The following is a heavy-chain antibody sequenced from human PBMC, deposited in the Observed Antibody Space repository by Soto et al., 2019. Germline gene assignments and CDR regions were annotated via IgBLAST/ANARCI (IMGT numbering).Heavy chain of an antibody. J-gene: IGHJ4*02. CDR1: GYTFTSYA. D-gene: IGHD3-3*01. CDR3: ARGSGAWNYDFWSGYYT. V-gene: IGHV1-3*01. CDR2: INAGNGNT. Sequence: ASVKVSCKASGYTFTSYAMHWVRQAPGQRLEWMGWINAGNGNTKYSQKFQGRVTITRDTSASTAYMELSSLRSEDTAVYYCARGSGAWNYDFWSGYYTWGQGTLVTVSS.